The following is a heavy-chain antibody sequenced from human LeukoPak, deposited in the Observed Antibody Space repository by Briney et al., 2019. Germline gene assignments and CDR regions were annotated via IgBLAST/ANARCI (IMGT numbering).Heavy chain of an antibody. CDR3: ARGMTYSSGWYLYYYYMDV. CDR2: INHSGST. D-gene: IGHD6-19*01. J-gene: IGHJ6*03. Sequence: GSLRLSCAASGFTFSSYAMSWVRQPPGKGLEWIGEINHSGSTNYNPSLKSRVTISVDTSKNQFSLKLSSVTAADTAVYYCARGMTYSSGWYLYYYYMDVWGKGTTVTVSS. CDR1: GFTFSSYA. V-gene: IGHV4-34*01.